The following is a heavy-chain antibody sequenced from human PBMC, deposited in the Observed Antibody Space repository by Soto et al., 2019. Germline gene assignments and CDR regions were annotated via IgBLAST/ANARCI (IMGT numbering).Heavy chain of an antibody. Sequence: EVQLVESGGGLVQPGGSLKLSCAASGFTFSGSAMHWVRQASGKGLEWVGRIRSKANSYATAYAASVKGRFTISRVDSKNTAYLQMNSLKTEDTAVYYCTRVAGRITIFGVVPDDAFDIWGQGTMVTVSS. CDR1: GFTFSGSA. D-gene: IGHD3-3*01. CDR2: IRSKANSYAT. J-gene: IGHJ3*02. CDR3: TRVAGRITIFGVVPDDAFDI. V-gene: IGHV3-73*02.